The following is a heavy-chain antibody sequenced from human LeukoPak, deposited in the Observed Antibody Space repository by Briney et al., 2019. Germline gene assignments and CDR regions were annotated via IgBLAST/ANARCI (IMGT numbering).Heavy chain of an antibody. V-gene: IGHV3-23*01. D-gene: IGHD3-22*01. CDR1: GITLSNYG. CDR2: ISDSGGRT. Sequence: GGSLRLSRAVSGITLSNYGMSWVRQAPGKGLEWVAGISDSGGRTNYADSVKGRFTISRDNPKNTLYLPMNSLRAEDTAVHFCAKRGVVIRVILVGFHKEAYYFDSWGQGALVTVSS. CDR3: AKRGVVIRVILVGFHKEAYYFDS. J-gene: IGHJ4*02.